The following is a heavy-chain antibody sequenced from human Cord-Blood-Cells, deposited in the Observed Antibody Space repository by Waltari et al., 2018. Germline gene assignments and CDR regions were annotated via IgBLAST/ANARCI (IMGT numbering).Heavy chain of an antibody. D-gene: IGHD5-12*01. CDR2: SNPNSGGT. Sequence: QAQLVQSGAEVTTPGASVKVSCKAPGFTFTGYYMHWVRQAPGKGLEWMGWSNPNSGGTNYAQKFQGRVTMTRDTSISTAYMELSRLRSDDTAVYYCARGFVVATINDWGQGTLVTVSS. V-gene: IGHV1-2*02. CDR3: ARGFVVATIND. CDR1: GFTFTGYY. J-gene: IGHJ4*02.